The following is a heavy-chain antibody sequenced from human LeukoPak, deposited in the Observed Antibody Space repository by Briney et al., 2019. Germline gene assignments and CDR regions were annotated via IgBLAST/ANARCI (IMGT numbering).Heavy chain of an antibody. CDR1: GYTLTVLS. D-gene: IGHD1-26*01. V-gene: IGHV1-24*01. CDR2: VDPEDGET. Sequence: GASVTVSSTVSGYTLTVLSMHWVRQAPGKGRGWRGGVDPEDGETIYAQKSQGRVTMTEDTSTDTAYMELSSLRSEVTAVYSCATVWELPSFDYWGQGTLATVSS. J-gene: IGHJ4*02. CDR3: ATVWELPSFDY.